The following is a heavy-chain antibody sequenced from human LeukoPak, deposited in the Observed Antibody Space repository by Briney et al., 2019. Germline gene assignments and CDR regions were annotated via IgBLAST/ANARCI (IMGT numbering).Heavy chain of an antibody. V-gene: IGHV4-39*01. CDR3: ARLVGAATDPFDY. D-gene: IGHD1-26*01. J-gene: IGHJ4*02. CDR1: GGSISSRSYY. Sequence: SETLSLTCTVSGGSISSRSYYWGWIRQPPGKGLEWIASIYYSGSTYYNPSLKSRVTISIDTSKNQFSLKVSPVTAADTAVYYCARLVGAATDPFDYWGQGTLVTVSS. CDR2: IYYSGST.